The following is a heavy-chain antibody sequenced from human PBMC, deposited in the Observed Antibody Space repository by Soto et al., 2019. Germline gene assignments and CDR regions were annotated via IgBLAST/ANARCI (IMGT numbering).Heavy chain of an antibody. Sequence: ASVKVSCKASGYTFTGYYMHWVRQAPGQGLEWMGWINPNSGGTNYAQKFQGRVTMTRDTSISTAYMELSRLRSDDTAVYYCARDQATGGSGWYYYYYGMDVWGQGTTVTVSS. V-gene: IGHV1-2*02. J-gene: IGHJ6*02. D-gene: IGHD6-19*01. CDR3: ARDQATGGSGWYYYYYGMDV. CDR2: INPNSGGT. CDR1: GYTFTGYY.